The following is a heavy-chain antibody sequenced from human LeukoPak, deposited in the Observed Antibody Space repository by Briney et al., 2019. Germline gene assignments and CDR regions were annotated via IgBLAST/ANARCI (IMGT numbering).Heavy chain of an antibody. J-gene: IGHJ4*02. Sequence: GGSLRLSCAVSGFTVSSNYMNWVRQAPGKGLEWVSVIYSGGATYYADSVRGRFTISRDNSKNMVSLQMTSLGAEDTAVYYCARGRFSGPDDYWGQGTLVTVSS. D-gene: IGHD6-19*01. V-gene: IGHV3-53*01. CDR2: IYSGGAT. CDR3: ARGRFSGPDDY. CDR1: GFTVSSNY.